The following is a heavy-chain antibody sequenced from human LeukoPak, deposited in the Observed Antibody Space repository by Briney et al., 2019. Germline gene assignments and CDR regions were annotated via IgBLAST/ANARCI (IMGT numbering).Heavy chain of an antibody. J-gene: IGHJ4*02. CDR1: GSTFSGYY. CDR3: ARSRIAATGSFLPN. D-gene: IGHD6-13*01. CDR2: IHPNSGGT. Sequence: ASVKVSCKPSGSTFSGYYLHWVRQAPGQGLEWMGWIHPNSGGTNSAQKFQGRVTMTTDTSISTAYTELSSLRSDDTAIYFCARSRIAATGSFLPNWGQGTLVTVSS. V-gene: IGHV1-2*02.